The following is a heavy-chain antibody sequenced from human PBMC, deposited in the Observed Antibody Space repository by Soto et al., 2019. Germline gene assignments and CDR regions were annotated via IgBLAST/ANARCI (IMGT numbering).Heavy chain of an antibody. D-gene: IGHD3-22*01. CDR1: GGTFSSSA. V-gene: IGHV1-69*01. CDR3: ARKGPQGYESSGYYYDGGWFDP. CDR2: LLPIFGTA. J-gene: IGHJ5*02. Sequence: QVQLVPSGAEVKKPGSSVKVSGQASGGTFSSSAISWVRQSPGQGLEWMGGLLPIFGTANYAHKFMGRVTITSDETTSTAYMELSSLSSEDTAVYYCARKGPQGYESSGYYYDGGWFDPGGQGTLVTV.